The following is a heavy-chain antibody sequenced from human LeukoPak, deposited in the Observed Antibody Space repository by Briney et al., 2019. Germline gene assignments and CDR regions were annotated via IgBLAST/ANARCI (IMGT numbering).Heavy chain of an antibody. V-gene: IGHV3-74*01. D-gene: IGHD6-25*01. CDR3: ARDRGKNWFDP. CDR2: INSDGSST. J-gene: IGHJ5*02. CDR1: GFTFSSYW. Sequence: PGGSLRLSCAASGFTFSSYWMHWVRQAPGKGLVWVSRINSDGSSTSYADSVKGRLTISRDNAKNTLYLQMNRLRAEDTAVYYCARDRGKNWFDPWGQGTLVTVSS.